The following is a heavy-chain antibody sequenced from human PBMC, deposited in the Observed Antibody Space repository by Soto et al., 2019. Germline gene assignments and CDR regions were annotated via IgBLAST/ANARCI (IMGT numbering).Heavy chain of an antibody. D-gene: IGHD2-2*01. CDR3: ARAQGSSTSLDIYYYYYYGMDV. CDR1: GGTFGSYA. J-gene: IGHJ6*02. Sequence: QVQLVQSGAEVKKPGSSVKVSCKASGGTFGSYAISWVRQAPGQGLEWMGGIIPIPGTANYAQKFQGRVTIAAVESTSTAYMELSSLRSEDTAVYYCARAQGSSTSLDIYYYYYYGMDVWGQGTTVTVSS. V-gene: IGHV1-69*01. CDR2: IIPIPGTA.